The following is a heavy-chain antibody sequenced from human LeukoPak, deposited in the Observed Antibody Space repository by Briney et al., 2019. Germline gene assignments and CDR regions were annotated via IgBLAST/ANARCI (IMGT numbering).Heavy chain of an antibody. CDR2: ISYDGSNK. Sequence: PGGSLRLSCAASGFTFSSYGMHWVRQAPGKGLEWVAVISYDGSNKYYADSVKGRFTISRDNSKNTLYLQMNSLRAEDTAVYCCAKGDGSYYYYYGMDVWGQGTTVTVSS. D-gene: IGHD1-26*01. J-gene: IGHJ6*02. CDR1: GFTFSSYG. CDR3: AKGDGSYYYYYGMDV. V-gene: IGHV3-30*18.